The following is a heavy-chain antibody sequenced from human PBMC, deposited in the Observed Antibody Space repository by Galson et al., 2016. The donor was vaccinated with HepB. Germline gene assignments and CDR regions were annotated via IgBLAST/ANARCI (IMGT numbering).Heavy chain of an antibody. Sequence: SLRLSCAVSGLTFSSYNMNWVRQAPGKGLEWVSHIRSRTRTTYYADSAKGRFTISRDNAKNSLYLQMNSLRDEDTAVYYCASQWVAVDYWGRGTLVTVSS. CDR1: GLTFSSYN. CDR2: IRSRTRTT. V-gene: IGHV3-48*02. CDR3: ASQWVAVDY. D-gene: IGHD2-15*01. J-gene: IGHJ4*02.